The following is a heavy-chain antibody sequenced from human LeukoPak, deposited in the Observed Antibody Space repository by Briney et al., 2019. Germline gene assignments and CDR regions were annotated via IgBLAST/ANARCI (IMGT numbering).Heavy chain of an antibody. CDR2: ISGSGSTT. Sequence: GGSLRLSCAASGFTFTSYTFNWVPQAPGKGLEWVSVISGSGSTTYYADSVKGRFTISRDNSKNTLYLQMNSLRAEDTAIYYCAKGIDYSDYVSDFWGQGTLVTVSS. D-gene: IGHD4-11*01. CDR1: GFTFTSYT. J-gene: IGHJ4*02. CDR3: AKGIDYSDYVSDF. V-gene: IGHV3-23*01.